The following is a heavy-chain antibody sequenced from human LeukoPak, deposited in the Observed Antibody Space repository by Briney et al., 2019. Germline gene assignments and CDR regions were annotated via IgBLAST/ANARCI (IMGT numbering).Heavy chain of an antibody. CDR1: GYKFTSYN. Sequence: ASVKVSCKASGYKFTSYNMQWVRQAPGQGLEWMGMVSSSGAHTKYAQKFRGRVTMTSDTSTSTVYMELSSRISDDTAVYYCARDQHYATDYWGQGTLVTVCS. CDR3: ARDQHYATDY. V-gene: IGHV1-46*03. J-gene: IGHJ4*02. D-gene: IGHD2-2*01. CDR2: VSSSGAHT.